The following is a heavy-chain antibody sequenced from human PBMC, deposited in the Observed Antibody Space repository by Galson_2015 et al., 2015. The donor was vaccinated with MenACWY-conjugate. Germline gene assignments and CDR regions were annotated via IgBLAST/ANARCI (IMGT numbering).Heavy chain of an antibody. D-gene: IGHD6-13*01. CDR2: IYYSGST. CDR3: GRDTYGAIAAAGLPPGYYYYYGMDV. V-gene: IGHV4-39*07. Sequence: SETLSLTCTVSGGSISSSSYYWGWIRQPPGKGLEWIGSIYYSGSTYYNPSLKSRVTISVDTSKNQFSLKLSSVTAADTAVYYCGRDTYGAIAAAGLPPGYYYYYGMDVWGQGTTVTVSS. J-gene: IGHJ6*02. CDR1: GGSISSSSYY.